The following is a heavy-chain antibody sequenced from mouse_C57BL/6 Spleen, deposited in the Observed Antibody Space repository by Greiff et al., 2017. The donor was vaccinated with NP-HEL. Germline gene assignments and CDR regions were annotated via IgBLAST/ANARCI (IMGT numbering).Heavy chain of an antibody. CDR2: IYPGDGDT. J-gene: IGHJ4*01. Sequence: VMLVESGPELVKPGASVKISCKASGYAFSSSWMNWVKQRPGKGLEWIGRIYPGDGDTNYNGKFKGKATLTADKSSSTAYMQLSSLTSEDSAVYFCARGFITTVVAGAMDYWGQGTSVTVSS. V-gene: IGHV1-82*01. D-gene: IGHD1-1*01. CDR1: GYAFSSSW. CDR3: ARGFITTVVAGAMDY.